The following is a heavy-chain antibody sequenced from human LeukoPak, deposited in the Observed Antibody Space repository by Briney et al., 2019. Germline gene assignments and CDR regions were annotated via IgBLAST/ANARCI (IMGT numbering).Heavy chain of an antibody. J-gene: IGHJ3*02. CDR1: GGSISSYY. D-gene: IGHD1-7*01. CDR3: ARERKNWNYVDAFDI. Sequence: TSETLSLTCTVSGGSISSYYWSWIRQPPGKGLEWIGYIYYSGSTNYNPSLKSRVTISVDTSKNQFSLKLSSVTAADTAVYYCARERKNWNYVDAFDIWGQGTMVTISS. CDR2: IYYSGST. V-gene: IGHV4-59*12.